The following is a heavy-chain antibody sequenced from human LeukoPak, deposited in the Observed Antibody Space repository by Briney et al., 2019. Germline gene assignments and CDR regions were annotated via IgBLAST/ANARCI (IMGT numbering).Heavy chain of an antibody. CDR3: ARNQYSSGSRGHYYYYMDV. J-gene: IGHJ6*03. Sequence: GASVKVSCKASGYTFTGYYMHWVRQAPGQGLEWMGWINPNSGGTNYAQKFQGRVTMTRDTSISTAYVELSRLRSDDTAVYYCARNQYSSGSRGHYYYYMDVWGKGTTVTISS. V-gene: IGHV1-2*02. D-gene: IGHD6-19*01. CDR2: INPNSGGT. CDR1: GYTFTGYY.